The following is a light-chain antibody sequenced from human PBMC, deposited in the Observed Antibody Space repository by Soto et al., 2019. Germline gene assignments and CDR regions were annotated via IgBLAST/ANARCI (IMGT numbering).Light chain of an antibody. J-gene: IGLJ2*01. V-gene: IGLV2-8*01. CDR2: EVN. CDR1: SSDVGGYYY. CDR3: STYGGRNNLV. Sequence: QSVLTQPPSASGSPGQSVTISCTGTSSDVGGYYYVSWYQQHPGKAPKLMIYEVNKRPSGVPDRFSGSKSGNAASLTVSGLQAEDEDYYYCSTYGGRNNLVFGGGTKVTVL.